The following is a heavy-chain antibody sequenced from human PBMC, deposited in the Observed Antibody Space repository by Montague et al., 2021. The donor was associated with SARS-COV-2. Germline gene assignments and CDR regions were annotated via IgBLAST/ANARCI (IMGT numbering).Heavy chain of an antibody. D-gene: IGHD3-10*01. CDR1: GYSFINYA. J-gene: IGHJ4*02. Sequence: SLRLSCAASGYSFINYAMGWVRQAPGKGLEWVSVISGSGGNTYFADSVRGRFTISRGNSKNTLYLQMNSLRAEDTAVYYCVRKNYYGSGSFSTFDYWGQGTLVTVSS. CDR3: VRKNYYGSGSFSTFDY. V-gene: IGHV3-23*01. CDR2: ISGSGGNT.